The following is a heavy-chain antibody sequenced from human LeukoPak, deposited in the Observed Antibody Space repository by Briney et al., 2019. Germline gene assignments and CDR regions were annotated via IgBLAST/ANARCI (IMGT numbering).Heavy chain of an antibody. CDR2: ISFDGNNK. CDR1: GFTFSSYA. Sequence: GGSLRLSCAAPGFTFSSYAMSWIRQAPGKGLEWVALISFDGNNKYYADSVKGRFTISTNNSKDTLYLQMNSLTTEDTAIYYCVRENTAMVTFDYWGQGTLVAVSS. V-gene: IGHV3-30-3*01. CDR3: VRENTAMVTFDY. J-gene: IGHJ4*02. D-gene: IGHD5-18*01.